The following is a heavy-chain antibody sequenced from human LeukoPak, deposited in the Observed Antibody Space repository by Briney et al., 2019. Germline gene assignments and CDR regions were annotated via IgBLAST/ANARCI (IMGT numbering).Heavy chain of an antibody. V-gene: IGHV4-31*03. CDR3: ARGSRYSSSWYYFDY. J-gene: IGHJ4*02. D-gene: IGHD6-13*01. CDR2: IYYSGST. Sequence: SETLSLTCTVSGGSISSGGYYWSWIRQHPGKGLEWIGYIYYSGSTYYNPSLKSRVTISVDRSKNQFSLKLSSVTAADTAVYYCARGSRYSSSWYYFDYWGQGTLVTVSS. CDR1: GGSISSGGYY.